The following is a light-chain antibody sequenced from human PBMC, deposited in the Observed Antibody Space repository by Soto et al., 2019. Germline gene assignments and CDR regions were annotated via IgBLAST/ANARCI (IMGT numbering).Light chain of an antibody. CDR1: QGVSSW. CDR3: QQVSSFPLT. V-gene: IGKV1-12*01. Sequence: DIQMAQSPSSVSASVGDSVTISCRASQGVSSWLAWFQQHPGKAPSLLIYKATNLQTGVPSRFRGSGSDTDFTLTISNLQPEDFATYYCQQVSSFPLTFGGGTKVHLK. J-gene: IGKJ4*01. CDR2: KAT.